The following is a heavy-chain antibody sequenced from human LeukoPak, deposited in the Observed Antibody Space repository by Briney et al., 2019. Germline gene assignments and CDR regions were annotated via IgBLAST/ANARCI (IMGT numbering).Heavy chain of an antibody. D-gene: IGHD5-12*01. J-gene: IGHJ4*02. Sequence: GGSLRLSCAASGLTVGFKCMSWVRQTPGKGLEWVSIIYSGGSSYYADSVKGRFTVSRDTSKNTLYLQMNSLRAEDTAVYYCATRPDGNDVPYFDYWGQGTLVTVSS. V-gene: IGHV3-66*01. CDR1: GLTVGFKC. CDR2: IYSGGSS. CDR3: ATRPDGNDVPYFDY.